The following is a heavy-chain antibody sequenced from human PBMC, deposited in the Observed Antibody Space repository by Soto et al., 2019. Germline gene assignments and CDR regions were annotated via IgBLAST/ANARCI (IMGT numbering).Heavy chain of an antibody. CDR3: ASTLYDFWSGYLDY. Sequence: KSSETLSLTCTVSGGSVSSGSYYWSWIRQPPGKGLEWIGYIYYSGSTNYNPSLKSRVTISVDTSKNQFSLKLSSVTAADTAVYYCASTLYDFWSGYLDYWGQGTLVTVSS. V-gene: IGHV4-61*01. CDR1: GGSVSSGSYY. CDR2: IYYSGST. J-gene: IGHJ4*02. D-gene: IGHD3-3*01.